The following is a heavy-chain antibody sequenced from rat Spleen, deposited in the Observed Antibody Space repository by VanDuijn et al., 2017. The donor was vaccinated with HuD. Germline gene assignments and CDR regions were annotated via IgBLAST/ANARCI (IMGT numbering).Heavy chain of an antibody. D-gene: IGHD1-11*01. J-gene: IGHJ2*01. CDR2: IIYDGSRT. Sequence: EVQLVESGGGLVRPGRSLKLSCAASGFIFSDYNMAWVRQAPKKGLEWVATIIYDGSRTYYRDSVKGRFTISRDIAKSILFLEMDILRSEDTAPYSCARPTEGIAWFVYWGQGVMVTVSS. CDR1: GFIFSDYN. CDR3: ARPTEGIAWFVY. V-gene: IGHV5S10*01.